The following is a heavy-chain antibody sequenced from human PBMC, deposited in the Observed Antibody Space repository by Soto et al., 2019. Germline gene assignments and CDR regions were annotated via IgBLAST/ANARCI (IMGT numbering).Heavy chain of an antibody. CDR2: INPNSGGT. D-gene: IGHD5-12*01. CDR3: ARDREGGYEVYYYGMDV. CDR1: GYTFTGYY. Sequence: ASVKVSCKASGYTFTGYYMHWVRQAPGQGLEWMGWINPNSGGTNYAQKFQGRVTMTRDTSISTAYMELSRLRSGDTAVYYCARDREGGYEVYYYGMDVWGQGTTVTVSS. J-gene: IGHJ6*02. V-gene: IGHV1-2*02.